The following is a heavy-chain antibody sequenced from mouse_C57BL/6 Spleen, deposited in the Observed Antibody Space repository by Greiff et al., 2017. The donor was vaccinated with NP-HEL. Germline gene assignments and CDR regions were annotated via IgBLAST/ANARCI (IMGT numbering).Heavy chain of an antibody. CDR1: GYTFTDYY. J-gene: IGHJ2*01. Sequence: EVQLQQSGPVLVKPGASVKMSCKASGYTFTDYYMNWVKQSHGKSLEWIGVINPYNGGTSYNQKFKGKATLTVDKSSSTAYMQLNSLTSEDSAVYYCARSASGSSCFDDWGQGTTLTVSS. D-gene: IGHD1-1*01. V-gene: IGHV1-19*01. CDR2: INPYNGGT. CDR3: ARSASGSSCFDD.